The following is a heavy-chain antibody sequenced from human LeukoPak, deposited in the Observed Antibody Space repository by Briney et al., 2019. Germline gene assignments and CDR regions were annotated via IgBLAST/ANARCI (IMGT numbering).Heavy chain of an antibody. V-gene: IGHV4-31*03. Sequence: SETLSLTCTVSGGSISSGGYYWSWIRQHPGKGLEWIGYIYYSGSTYYNPSLKSRVTISVDTSKNQFSLKLSSVTAADTAVYYCARARRYCSSTSCYPTRFDPWGQGTLVTVSS. CDR2: IYYSGST. CDR1: GGSISSGGYY. J-gene: IGHJ5*02. CDR3: ARARRYCSSTSCYPTRFDP. D-gene: IGHD2-2*01.